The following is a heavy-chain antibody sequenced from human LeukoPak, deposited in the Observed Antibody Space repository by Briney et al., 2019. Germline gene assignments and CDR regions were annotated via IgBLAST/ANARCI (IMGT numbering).Heavy chain of an antibody. V-gene: IGHV3-53*01. CDR1: GFTVSSNY. Sequence: GGSLRLSCAAAGFTVSSNYMSWVRQAPGKGLDWVSVIYSGGSTYYADYVKGRFTISRDNSKNTLYLQMNSLRAEDTAVYYCAREVAASGLGYFDYWGQGTLVTVSS. CDR2: IYSGGST. J-gene: IGHJ4*02. D-gene: IGHD3-16*01. CDR3: AREVAASGLGYFDY.